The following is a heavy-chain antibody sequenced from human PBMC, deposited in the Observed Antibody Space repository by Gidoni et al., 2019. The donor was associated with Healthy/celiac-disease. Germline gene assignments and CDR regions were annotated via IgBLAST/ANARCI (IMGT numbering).Heavy chain of an antibody. CDR3: ARDLPLYDYVWGSYPDY. V-gene: IGHV1-46*04. D-gene: IGHD3-16*02. Sequence: GGSTSYAQKLQGRVTMTRDTSTSTVYMELSSLRSEDTAVYYCARDLPLYDYVWGSYPDYWGQGTLVTVSS. CDR2: GGST. J-gene: IGHJ4*02.